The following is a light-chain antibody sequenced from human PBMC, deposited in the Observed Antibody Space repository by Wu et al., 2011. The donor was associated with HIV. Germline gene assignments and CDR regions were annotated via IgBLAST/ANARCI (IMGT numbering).Light chain of an antibody. J-gene: IGKJ5*01. CDR3: QQRSNWPLT. CDR2: DAS. V-gene: IGKV3-11*01. Sequence: EIVLTQSPATLSLSLGERATLSCRASQSISYYLAWYQQKPGQAPRLLIYDASNRATGIPARFSGSGSGTDFTLTISSLEPEDFAVYYCQQRSNWPLTFGHGTRLEIK. CDR1: QSISYY.